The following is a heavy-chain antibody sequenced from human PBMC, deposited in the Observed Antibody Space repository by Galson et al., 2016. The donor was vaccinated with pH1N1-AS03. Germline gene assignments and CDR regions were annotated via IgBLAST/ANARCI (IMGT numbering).Heavy chain of an antibody. V-gene: IGHV1-3*01. CDR3: ARGTKVKILGMDVRIRVYDPKKYPFDY. J-gene: IGHJ4*02. CDR2: INVGSGNT. CDR1: GHNFTNYA. Sequence: SVKVSCKASGHNFTNYAIHWVRQAPGQRLEWMGWINVGSGNTKYSQKFQGRFSISRDSAKNSLFLQMNSLRVEDTAVYYCARGTKVKILGMDVRIRVYDPKKYPFDYWGQGTLVSVSS. D-gene: IGHD3-3*01.